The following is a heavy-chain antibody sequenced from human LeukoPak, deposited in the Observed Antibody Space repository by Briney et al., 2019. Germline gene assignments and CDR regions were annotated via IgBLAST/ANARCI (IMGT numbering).Heavy chain of an antibody. CDR2: INHSGST. CDR1: GGSFSGYY. Sequence: LETLSLTCAVYGGSFSGYYWSWIRQPPGKGLEWIGEINHSGSTNYNPSLKSRVTISVDTSKNQFSLKLSSVTAADTAVYYCARGAIAVAGTTSGDYYYGMDVWGQGTTVTVSS. V-gene: IGHV4-34*01. CDR3: ARGAIAVAGTTSGDYYYGMDV. J-gene: IGHJ6*02. D-gene: IGHD6-19*01.